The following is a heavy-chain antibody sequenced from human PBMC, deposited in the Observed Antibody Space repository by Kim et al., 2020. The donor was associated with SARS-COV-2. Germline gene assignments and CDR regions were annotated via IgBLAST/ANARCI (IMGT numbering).Heavy chain of an antibody. J-gene: IGHJ3*02. Sequence: KSRVTISVDTSKNQFSLKLSSVTAADTAVYYCARRALWFGESTWPAAFDIWGQGTMVTVSS. CDR3: ARRALWFGESTWPAAFDI. V-gene: IGHV4-59*08. D-gene: IGHD3-10*01.